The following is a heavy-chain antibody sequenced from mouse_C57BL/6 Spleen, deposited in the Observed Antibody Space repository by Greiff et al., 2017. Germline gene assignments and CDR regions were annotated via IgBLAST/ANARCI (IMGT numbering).Heavy chain of an antibody. CDR1: GYTFTSYW. CDR3: ARGEADV. Sequence: QVQLQQSGAELVMPGASVKLSCKASGYTFTSYWMHWVKQRPGQSLEWIGEIDPSDSYTNYNQKFKGKSTLTVDKSSSTAYMQLSSLTSEDSAVXYCARGEADVWGTGTTVTVSS. CDR2: IDPSDSYT. J-gene: IGHJ1*03. V-gene: IGHV1-69*01.